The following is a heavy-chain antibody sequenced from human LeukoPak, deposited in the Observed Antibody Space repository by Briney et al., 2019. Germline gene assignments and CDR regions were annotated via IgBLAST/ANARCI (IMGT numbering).Heavy chain of an antibody. D-gene: IGHD5/OR15-5a*01. CDR2: IYHSGIT. V-gene: IGHV4-59*04. J-gene: IGHJ4*02. Sequence: PSETLSLTCTVSGGSISSYYWDWIRQPPGKGLEWIGNIYHSGITYYNHFNSSLKSRVTISIDTSKNQFSLRLTSVTAADTAVYFCATLVSTRYYFDYWGQGTLVTVSS. CDR1: GGSISSYY. CDR3: ATLVSTRYYFDY.